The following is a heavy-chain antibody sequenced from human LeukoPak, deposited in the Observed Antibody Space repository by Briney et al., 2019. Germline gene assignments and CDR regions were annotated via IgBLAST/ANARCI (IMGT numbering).Heavy chain of an antibody. CDR2: IKQDGSEK. V-gene: IGHV3-7*01. D-gene: IGHD3-22*01. CDR1: RFTFSSYW. CDR3: ARDQYYYDSSGYSYYFDY. Sequence: GGSLRLSCAASRFTFSSYWMSWVRQAPGKGLEWVANIKQDGSEKYYVDSVEGRFTISRDNGKNSLYLQMNSLRVEDTAVYYCARDQYYYDSSGYSYYFDYWGQGTLVTVSS. J-gene: IGHJ4*02.